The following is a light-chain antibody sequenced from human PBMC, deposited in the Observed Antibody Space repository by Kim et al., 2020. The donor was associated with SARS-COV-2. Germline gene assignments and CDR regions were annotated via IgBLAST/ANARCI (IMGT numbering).Light chain of an antibody. CDR3: QVWDRSRDHVV. CDR2: YDS. CDR1: NIGSKG. Sequence: SYELTQPPSVSVAPGKTARITCGGNNIGSKGVHWYQQKAGQAPLLVIYYDSDRPSGIPERFSGSNSGNTATLTISRVEAGDEADYYCQVWDRSRDHVVFGGGTQLTVL. J-gene: IGLJ2*01. V-gene: IGLV3-21*04.